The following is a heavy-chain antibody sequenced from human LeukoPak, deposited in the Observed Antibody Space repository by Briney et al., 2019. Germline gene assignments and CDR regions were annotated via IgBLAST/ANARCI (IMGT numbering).Heavy chain of an antibody. D-gene: IGHD3-9*01. Sequence: GGSLRLSCAASGFTFSSYSMNWVRQAPGKGLEWVSSISSSSSYIYYADSVKGRFTISRDNAKNSLYLQMNSLRAEDTAAYYCARDRHILTGYYTLPFDYWGQGTLVTVSS. CDR2: ISSSSSYI. J-gene: IGHJ4*02. CDR1: GFTFSSYS. CDR3: ARDRHILTGYYTLPFDY. V-gene: IGHV3-21*01.